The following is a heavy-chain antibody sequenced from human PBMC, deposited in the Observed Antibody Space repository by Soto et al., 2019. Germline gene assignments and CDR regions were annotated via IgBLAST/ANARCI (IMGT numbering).Heavy chain of an antibody. CDR2: INPSGGST. CDR1: GYTFTSDD. Sequence: ASVKVSCKAAGYTFTSDDMHWVRQAPGQGLEWMGIINPSGGSTSYAQKFQGRVTMTRDTSTSTVYMELSSLRSEDTAVYYCARDGFPITIFGVVIISWFDPWGQGTLVTVSS. J-gene: IGHJ5*02. V-gene: IGHV1-46*01. D-gene: IGHD3-3*01. CDR3: ARDGFPITIFGVVIISWFDP.